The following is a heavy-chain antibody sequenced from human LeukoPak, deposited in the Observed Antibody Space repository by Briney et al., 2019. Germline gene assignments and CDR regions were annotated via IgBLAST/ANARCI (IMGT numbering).Heavy chain of an antibody. D-gene: IGHD6-19*01. CDR2: INPGGSNR. J-gene: IGHJ4*02. V-gene: IGHV3-48*03. Sequence: GGSLRLSCAASGITFSNYEMNWVRQAPGKGLEWVSYINPGGSNRFYASSVRGRFTISRDDAKKSVYLQMNSLRAEDTAVYYCASSLSSGWGPVDDYWGQGTLVTVSS. CDR1: GITFSNYE. CDR3: ASSLSSGWGPVDDY.